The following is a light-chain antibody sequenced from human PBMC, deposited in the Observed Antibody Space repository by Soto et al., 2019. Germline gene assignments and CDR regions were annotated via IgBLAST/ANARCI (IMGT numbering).Light chain of an antibody. CDR1: SSDVGGYNY. Sequence: QSALTESGSVSGSHGQSITISCTGTSSDVGGYNYVSWYQHHPGKAPKLMIFDVSNRPSGVSNRFSGSKSGNTASLTISGLQTEDEADYYCSSYTTSNTRQIVFGTGTKVTVL. J-gene: IGLJ1*01. CDR3: SSYTTSNTRQIV. CDR2: DVS. V-gene: IGLV2-14*03.